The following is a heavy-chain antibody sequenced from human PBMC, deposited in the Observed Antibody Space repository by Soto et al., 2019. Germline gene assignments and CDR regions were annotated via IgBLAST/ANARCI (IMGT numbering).Heavy chain of an antibody. CDR3: ARGDCSGGSCYSLDY. D-gene: IGHD2-15*01. CDR1: GFTFSSYG. CDR2: IWYDGSNK. V-gene: IGHV3-33*01. Sequence: QVQLVESGGGVVQPGRSLRLSCAASGFTFSSYGMHWVRQAPGKGLEWVAIIWYDGSNKYYVDSVKGRFTISRDNSKNTLYLQMNSLRAEDTAVYYCARGDCSGGSCYSLDYWGQGTLVTVSS. J-gene: IGHJ4*02.